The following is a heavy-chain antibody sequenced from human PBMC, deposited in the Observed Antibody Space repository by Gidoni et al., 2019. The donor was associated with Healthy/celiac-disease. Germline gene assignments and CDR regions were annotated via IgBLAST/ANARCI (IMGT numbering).Heavy chain of an antibody. CDR1: GGSFSGYY. J-gene: IGHJ4*02. V-gene: IGHV4-34*01. CDR3: ARGQNGSSWFYFDY. D-gene: IGHD6-13*01. CDR2: INHSGST. Sequence: QVQLQQWGAGLLTPSETLSLTCAVYGGSFSGYYWSWIRQPPGKGLEWIGEINHSGSTNYNPSLKRRVTISVDTSKNQFSLKLSSVTAADTAVYYCARGQNGSSWFYFDYWGQGTLVTVSS.